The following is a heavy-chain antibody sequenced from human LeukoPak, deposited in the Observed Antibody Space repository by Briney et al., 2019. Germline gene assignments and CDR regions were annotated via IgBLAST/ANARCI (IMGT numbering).Heavy chain of an antibody. CDR2: IYTSGST. CDR1: GGSISSGSYY. J-gene: IGHJ2*01. D-gene: IGHD3-9*01. Sequence: PSETLSLTCTVSGGSISSGSYYWSWIRQPAGKGLEWIGRIYTSGSTNYNPSLKSRVTISVDTSKNQFSLKLSSVTAADTAVYYCARSVDWFIDFDLWGRGTLVTVSS. V-gene: IGHV4-61*02. CDR3: ARSVDWFIDFDL.